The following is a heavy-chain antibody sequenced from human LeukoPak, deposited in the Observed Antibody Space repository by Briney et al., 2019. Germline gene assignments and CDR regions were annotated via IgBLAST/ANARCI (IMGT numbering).Heavy chain of an antibody. CDR3: AKAPAAATKYYYGMDV. CDR1: GFTFNNYA. V-gene: IGHV3-23*01. J-gene: IGHJ6*02. D-gene: IGHD6-13*01. Sequence: GGSLRLSCAASGFTFNNYAMSWVRQAPGKGLEWVSAISGCGGATYYADSVKGRFTISRDNSKNTLFLHMNSLRVEDTAVYYCAKAPAAATKYYYGMDVWGQGTTVTVSS. CDR2: ISGCGGAT.